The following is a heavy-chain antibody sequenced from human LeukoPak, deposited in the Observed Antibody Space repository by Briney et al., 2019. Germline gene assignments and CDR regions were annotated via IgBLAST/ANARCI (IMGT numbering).Heavy chain of an antibody. CDR2: IRYDGSNK. V-gene: IGHV3-30*02. J-gene: IGHJ1*01. CDR3: AKDSLWFGELAVPYSQH. Sequence: GGSLRLSCAASGFTFSSYGMHWVRQAPGKGLEWVAFIRYDGSNKYYADSVKGRFTISRDNAKNTLYLQMNSLRAEDTAVYYCAKDSLWFGELAVPYSQHWGQGTLVTVSS. D-gene: IGHD3-10*01. CDR1: GFTFSSYG.